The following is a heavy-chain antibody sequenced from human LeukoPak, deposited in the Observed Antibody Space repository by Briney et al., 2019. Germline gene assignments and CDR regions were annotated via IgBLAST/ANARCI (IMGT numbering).Heavy chain of an antibody. Sequence: SVKVSCKASGGTFSSYAISWVRQAPGQGLEWMGRIIPNFGTANYAQKSQGRVTITPDESTSTAYMERSSLRSEDTAVYYCARGKYYDFWSGYSYWGQGTLVTVSS. CDR2: IIPNFGTA. CDR3: ARGKYYDFWSGYSY. J-gene: IGHJ4*02. CDR1: GGTFSSYA. D-gene: IGHD3-3*01. V-gene: IGHV1-69*13.